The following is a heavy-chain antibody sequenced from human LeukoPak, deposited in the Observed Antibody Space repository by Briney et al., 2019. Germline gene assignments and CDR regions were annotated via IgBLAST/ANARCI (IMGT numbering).Heavy chain of an antibody. CDR3: TANYNY. D-gene: IGHD3-10*01. CDR1: GFTVSNKY. V-gene: IGHV3-74*01. Sequence: SGGSLRLSCAASGFTVSNKYMTWVRQAPGKGLEWVSRINSDESRTNYADSVKGRFTISRDNAKNTLYLHMNSLRAEDTAVYYCTANYNYWGQGTLVTVSS. J-gene: IGHJ4*02. CDR2: INSDESRT.